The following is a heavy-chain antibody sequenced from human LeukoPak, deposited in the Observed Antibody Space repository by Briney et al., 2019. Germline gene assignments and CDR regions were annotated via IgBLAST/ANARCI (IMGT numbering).Heavy chain of an antibody. D-gene: IGHD3-22*01. CDR3: AREGKNYYDSSGGYYFDY. V-gene: IGHV1-69*05. CDR1: GGTFSSYA. J-gene: IGHJ4*02. Sequence: SVKVSCKASGGTFSSYAISWVRQAPGQGLEWMGRIIPIFGTANYAQKSQGRVTITTDESTSTAYMELSSLRSEDTAVYYCAREGKNYYDSSGGYYFDYWGQGTLVTVSS. CDR2: IIPIFGTA.